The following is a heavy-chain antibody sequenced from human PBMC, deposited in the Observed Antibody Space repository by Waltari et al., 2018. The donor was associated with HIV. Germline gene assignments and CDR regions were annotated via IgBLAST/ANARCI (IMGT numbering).Heavy chain of an antibody. J-gene: IGHJ6*02. Sequence: QVKLQESGPGLVKPSETLSLICTVPGGSIRGYYWSWIRQPPGKGLEWIGYIYYSGNTDYNPSLKSRVTISVDTSKNQFSLKVISVTAADTTVYYCVRHHLRDGHFGMDVWGQGTTVTVS. V-gene: IGHV4-59*08. CDR1: GGSIRGYY. CDR3: VRHHLRDGHFGMDV. CDR2: IYYSGNT.